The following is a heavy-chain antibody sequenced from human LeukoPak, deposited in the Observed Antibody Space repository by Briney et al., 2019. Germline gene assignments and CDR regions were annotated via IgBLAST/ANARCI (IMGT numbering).Heavy chain of an antibody. J-gene: IGHJ4*02. V-gene: IGHV3-23*01. CDR3: ARGTRPRYDFFDY. Sequence: GGSLRLSCAASGFTFSSYAMSWVRQAPGKGLEWVSTISGSGGGTYYADSVKGRFTISRDNSKNTLYLQMNSLRAEDTAVYYCARGTRPRYDFFDYWGQGTLVTVSS. CDR1: GFTFSSYA. CDR2: ISGSGGGT. D-gene: IGHD3/OR15-3a*01.